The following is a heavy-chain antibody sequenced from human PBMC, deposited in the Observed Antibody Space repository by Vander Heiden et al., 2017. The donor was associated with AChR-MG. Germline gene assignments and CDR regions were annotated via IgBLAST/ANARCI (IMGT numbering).Heavy chain of an antibody. CDR3: ARWREGTIVGAQYNWFDP. CDR1: GYSFTSYS. CDR2: IYPGDSDT. V-gene: IGHV5-51*01. Sequence: EVQLVQSGAEVKKPGESLKISCKGSGYSFTSYSVGWVRQMPGKGLEWMGIIYPGDSDTRYSPSFQGQVTISADKSISTAYLQWSSLKASDTAMYYCARWREGTIVGAQYNWFDPWGQGTLVTVSS. J-gene: IGHJ5*02. D-gene: IGHD1-26*01.